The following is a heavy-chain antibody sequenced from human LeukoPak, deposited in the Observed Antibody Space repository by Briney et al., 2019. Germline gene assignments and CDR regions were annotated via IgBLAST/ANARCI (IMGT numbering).Heavy chain of an antibody. CDR2: FDPEDGET. CDR1: GYTLTELS. Sequence: GASVKVSCKVSGYTLTELSMHWVRQAPGKGLEWMGGFDPEDGETIYAQKFQGRVTMTEDTSTNTAYSELSILRAEDTAVYYFATEPVEEVIRYFDLFDYWGHGTLDTVSS. CDR3: ATEPVEEVIRYFDLFDY. V-gene: IGHV1-24*01. D-gene: IGHD3-9*01. J-gene: IGHJ4*01.